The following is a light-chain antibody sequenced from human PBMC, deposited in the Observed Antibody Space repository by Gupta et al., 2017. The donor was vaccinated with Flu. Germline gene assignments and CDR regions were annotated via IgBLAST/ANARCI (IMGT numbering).Light chain of an antibody. Sequence: SSVLTQPPSASVAPGQTATITCGGNNIGRKSVHWYQQKTGRAPVLVASDDGGRPAGIPGRLSGSNSGNTATLTISRGEEGEEANYYGQVGESAGEIVFGGGTKLTVL. CDR1: NIGRKS. CDR2: DDG. J-gene: IGLJ2*01. V-gene: IGLV3-21*02. CDR3: QVGESAGEIV.